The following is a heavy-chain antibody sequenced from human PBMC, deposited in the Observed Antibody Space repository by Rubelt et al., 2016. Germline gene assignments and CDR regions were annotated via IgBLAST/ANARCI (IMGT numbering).Heavy chain of an antibody. CDR1: GGSFSGYY. Sequence: QVQLQQWGAGLLKPSETLSLTCAVYGGSFSGYYWSWLRQPPGTGLEWSGAITHSGSTHYHPSLKSRVTISGEQSKNQFSCKLGAVTAADTAVYYGARGRRGSSRWLGRDYYGMDVWGQGTTVTVSS. CDR2: ITHSGST. J-gene: IGHJ6*02. V-gene: IGHV4-34*01. D-gene: IGHD6-13*01. CDR3: ARGRRGSSRWLGRDYYGMDV.